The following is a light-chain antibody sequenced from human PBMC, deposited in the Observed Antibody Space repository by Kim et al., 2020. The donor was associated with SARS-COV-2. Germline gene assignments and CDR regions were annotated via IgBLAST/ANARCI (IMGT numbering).Light chain of an antibody. J-gene: IGLJ2*01. CDR2: QDN. Sequence: GEKYTCWYQQKSGQSPVVVIYQDNKRPSGMTERFSGSSSGNTATLTISGTQPMDEADYYCQTWDSTTVIFGGGTKLTVL. V-gene: IGLV3-1*01. CDR1: GEKY. CDR3: QTWDSTTVI.